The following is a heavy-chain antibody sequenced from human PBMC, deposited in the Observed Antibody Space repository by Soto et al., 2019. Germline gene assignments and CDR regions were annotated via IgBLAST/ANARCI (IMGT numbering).Heavy chain of an antibody. Sequence: EVQLLESGGGLVQPGGSLRLSFAASGFTFSKHSMTWVRQAAGKGLEWVSSISGPGGSTYYADSVKGRFAISRDNSKNTLYLQMNSLRAEDTALYYCARDERIAVAGTDNWGQGTLVTVTS. D-gene: IGHD6-19*01. CDR3: ARDERIAVAGTDN. V-gene: IGHV3-23*01. CDR1: GFTFSKHS. J-gene: IGHJ4*02. CDR2: ISGPGGST.